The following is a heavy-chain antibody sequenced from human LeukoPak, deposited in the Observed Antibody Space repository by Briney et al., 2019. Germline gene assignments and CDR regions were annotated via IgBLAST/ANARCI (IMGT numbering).Heavy chain of an antibody. J-gene: IGHJ4*02. CDR3: ARGSDVDTAMG. Sequence: GGSLRLSCAASGFTLRSYTMNWVRQAPGKGLEWVSSIGISSNKIYYADSVKGRFIISRDNAKNSVYLQMNSLRAEDTAVYYCARGSDVDTAMGWGQGTLVTVSS. V-gene: IGHV3-21*01. CDR1: GFTLRSYT. D-gene: IGHD5-18*01. CDR2: IGISSNKI.